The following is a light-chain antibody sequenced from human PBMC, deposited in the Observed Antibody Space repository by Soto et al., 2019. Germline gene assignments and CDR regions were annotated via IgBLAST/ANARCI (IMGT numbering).Light chain of an antibody. CDR1: QSVASAY. V-gene: IGKV3-20*01. CDR2: GAS. J-gene: IGKJ1*01. CDR3: QQYGASRWT. Sequence: EIVLTQSPGTLSLSPGERASLSCRASQSVASAYLAGYQHKPGQAPRLLIFGASSRATGIPDRFSGSGSGTDLILPSCRREPEDYAVYSCQQYGASRWTFGQGTKVEAK.